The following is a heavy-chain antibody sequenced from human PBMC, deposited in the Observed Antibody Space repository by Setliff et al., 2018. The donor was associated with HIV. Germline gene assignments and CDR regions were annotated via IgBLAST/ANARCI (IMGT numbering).Heavy chain of an antibody. J-gene: IGHJ4*02. CDR2: ISPTGNT. V-gene: IGHV4-4*09. CDR1: GASISSYY. CDR3: ARGLSSPFAAGL. Sequence: SETLSLTCSVSGASISSYYWSWIRQPPGKGLEWIGYISPTGNTNYNPSLKSRVTISLDTSKNQFYLKLSSVTAADTAVYYCARGLSSPFAAGLWGQGTLVTVSS. D-gene: IGHD6-13*01.